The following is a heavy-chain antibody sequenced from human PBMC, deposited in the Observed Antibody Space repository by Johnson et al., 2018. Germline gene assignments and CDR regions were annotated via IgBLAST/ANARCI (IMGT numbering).Heavy chain of an antibody. CDR1: GFTFSSYG. D-gene: IGHD3-3*01. J-gene: IGHJ6*03. CDR3: AKDPRSLGWLYYYYYLAV. V-gene: IGHV3-33*06. CDR2: IWYDGSNK. Sequence: AASGFTFSSYGMHWVRQAPGKGLEWVAVIWYDGSNKYYADSVKGRFTISRDNSKKTLYLQMNSLRAEDTAVYYCAKDPRSLGWLYYYYYLAVLGKGTTVTVSS.